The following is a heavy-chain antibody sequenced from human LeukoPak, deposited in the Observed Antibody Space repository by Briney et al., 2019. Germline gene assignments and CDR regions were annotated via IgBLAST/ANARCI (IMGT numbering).Heavy chain of an antibody. D-gene: IGHD6-19*01. CDR1: GYTFTGYY. CDR3: ARGAAIAVVGNIDAFDI. V-gene: IGHV1-2*02. Sequence: ASVKVSCKASGYTFTGYYMHWVRQAPGQGLEWMGWINPNSGGTNYAQKFQGRVTMTRDTSISTAYMELSRLRSDDTAVYYCARGAAIAVVGNIDAFDIWGQGTMVTVSS. CDR2: INPNSGGT. J-gene: IGHJ3*02.